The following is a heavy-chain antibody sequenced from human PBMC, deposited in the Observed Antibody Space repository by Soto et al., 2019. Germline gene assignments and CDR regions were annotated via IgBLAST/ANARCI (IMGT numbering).Heavy chain of an antibody. J-gene: IGHJ4*02. CDR2: ISSSSSTI. Sequence: GGSLRLSCAASGFTFSSYSMNWVRQAPGKGLEWVSYISSSSSTIYYADSVKGRFTISRDNAKNSLYLQMNSLRAEDTAVYYCAILRGVIIKVRVAGPDWGQGTLVTVSS. CDR1: GFTFSSYS. V-gene: IGHV3-48*01. CDR3: AILRGVIIKVRVAGPD. D-gene: IGHD3-10*01.